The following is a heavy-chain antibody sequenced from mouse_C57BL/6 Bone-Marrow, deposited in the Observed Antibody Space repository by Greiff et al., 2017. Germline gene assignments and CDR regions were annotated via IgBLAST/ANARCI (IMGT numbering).Heavy chain of an antibody. J-gene: IGHJ1*03. CDR3: VIILDWYFDV. V-gene: IGHV10-1*01. D-gene: IGHD5-1-1*01. CDR1: GFSFNTYA. Sequence: GGGLVQPKGSLKLSCAASGFSFNTYAMNWVRQAPGKGLEWVARIRSKSNNYATYYADSVKDRFTISRDDSESMLYLQMNNLKTEDTAMYYCVIILDWYFDVWGTGTTVTVSS. CDR2: IRSKSNNYAT.